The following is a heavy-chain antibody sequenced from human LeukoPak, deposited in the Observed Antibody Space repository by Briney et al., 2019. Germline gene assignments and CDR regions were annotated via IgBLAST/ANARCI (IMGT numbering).Heavy chain of an antibody. D-gene: IGHD3-9*01. CDR3: ARGQLRYFDWLLSPPSEDNWFDP. CDR1: GYTFTSYD. V-gene: IGHV1-8*01. J-gene: IGHJ5*02. Sequence: ASVKVSCKASGYTFTSYDINWVRQATGQGLEWMGWMSPNSGNTGYAQKFQGRVTMTRNTSISTAYMELSSLRSEDTAVYYCARGQLRYFDWLLSPPSEDNWFDPWGQGTLVTVSS. CDR2: MSPNSGNT.